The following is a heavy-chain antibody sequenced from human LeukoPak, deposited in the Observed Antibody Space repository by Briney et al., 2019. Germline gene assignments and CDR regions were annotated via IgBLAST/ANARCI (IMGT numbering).Heavy chain of an antibody. Sequence: GGSLRLSCAASGFXFSSYWMHWVRQAPGKGLVWVSRINSDGSSTSYADSVKGRFTISRDNAKNTLYLQMNSLRAEDTAVYYCARKTGAAAATGGYYFDYWGQGTLVTVSS. V-gene: IGHV3-74*01. CDR3: ARKTGAAAATGGYYFDY. D-gene: IGHD6-13*01. CDR1: GFXFSSYW. J-gene: IGHJ4*02. CDR2: INSDGSST.